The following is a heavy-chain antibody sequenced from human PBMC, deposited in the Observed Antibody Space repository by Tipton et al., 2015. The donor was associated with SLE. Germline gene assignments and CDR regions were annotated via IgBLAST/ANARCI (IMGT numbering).Heavy chain of an antibody. Sequence: TLSLTCTVSGGFISSGNFHWTWIRRHPGKGLEWIGYIYYSGTTYFNPSLKSRVTMSVDTSRNQFSLNLNSVTAADAAVYYCARDLAPYYHGSGSFIGYFDSWGQGTLVTVSS. CDR1: GGFISSGNFH. J-gene: IGHJ4*02. V-gene: IGHV4-31*03. D-gene: IGHD3-10*01. CDR2: IYYSGTT. CDR3: ARDLAPYYHGSGSFIGYFDS.